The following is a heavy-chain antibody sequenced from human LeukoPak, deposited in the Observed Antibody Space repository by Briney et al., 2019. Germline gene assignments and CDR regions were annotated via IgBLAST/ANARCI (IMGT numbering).Heavy chain of an antibody. CDR2: IRFDGSNE. V-gene: IGHV3-30*02. CDR1: GFTFTNYG. J-gene: IGHJ6*03. CDR3: AKDPQLVTSYYYYMDV. Sequence: PGGSLRLSCAASGFTFTNYGMHWVRQAPGKGLEWVAFIRFDGSNEYCADSVKGRFTISRDNSKNTLYLQMNSLRAEDTAVYYCAKDPQLVTSYYYYMDVWGKGTPVTVSS. D-gene: IGHD1-1*01.